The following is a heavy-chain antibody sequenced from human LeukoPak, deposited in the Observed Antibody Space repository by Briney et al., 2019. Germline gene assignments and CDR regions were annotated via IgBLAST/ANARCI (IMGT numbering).Heavy chain of an antibody. D-gene: IGHD2-2*01. V-gene: IGHV3-30*04. Sequence: PGGSLRLSCAASGFTFSSYAMHWVRQAPGKGLEWVAVISYDGGNKYYADSVKGRFTISRDNSKNTLYLQMNNLRAEDTAVYYCARTAGYCSSTSCYVYYYYYMDVWGKGTTVTVSS. CDR2: ISYDGGNK. CDR3: ARTAGYCSSTSCYVYYYYYMDV. J-gene: IGHJ6*03. CDR1: GFTFSSYA.